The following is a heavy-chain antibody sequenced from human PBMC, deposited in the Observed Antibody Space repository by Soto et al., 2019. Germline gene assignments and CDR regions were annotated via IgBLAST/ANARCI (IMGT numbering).Heavy chain of an antibody. J-gene: IGHJ4*02. V-gene: IGHV1-3*01. D-gene: IGHD3-10*01. CDR3: ARDTAVRGVIINIGY. CDR1: GYTFTSYA. CDR2: INAGNGNT. Sequence: ASVKVSCKASGYTFTSYAIHWVRQAPGQRLEWMGWINAGNGNTKYSQKFQGRVTITRDTSASTAYMELSSLRSEDTAVYYCARDTAVRGVIINIGYWGQGTLVTVSS.